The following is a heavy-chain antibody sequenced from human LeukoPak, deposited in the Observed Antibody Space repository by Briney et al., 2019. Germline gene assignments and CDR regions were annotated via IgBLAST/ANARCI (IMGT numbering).Heavy chain of an antibody. CDR3: AKHYYDSSGYSGFDY. Sequence: GGSLRLSCAASGFTFRKYIMNWVRQAPGKGLEWVSAIGGSGGGTYYADSVKGRFTISRDNSKNTLYLQMNSLRADDTAVYYCAKHYYDSSGYSGFDYWGQGTLVTVSS. J-gene: IGHJ4*02. D-gene: IGHD3-22*01. V-gene: IGHV3-23*01. CDR1: GFTFRKYI. CDR2: IGGSGGGT.